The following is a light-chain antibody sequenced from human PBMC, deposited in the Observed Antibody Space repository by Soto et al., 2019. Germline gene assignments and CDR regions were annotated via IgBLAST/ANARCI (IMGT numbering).Light chain of an antibody. V-gene: IGKV3-20*01. J-gene: IGKJ1*01. CDR1: QSVSSSY. CDR3: QQYGSSPET. Sequence: EIVLTQTPGTLSLSPGERATLSCRASQSVSSSYLAWYQQKPGQAPRLLIYGASSRATGIPDRFSGSGSGTDFTLTISRLEPEDFAVYYCQQYGSSPETFGQRTKADI. CDR2: GAS.